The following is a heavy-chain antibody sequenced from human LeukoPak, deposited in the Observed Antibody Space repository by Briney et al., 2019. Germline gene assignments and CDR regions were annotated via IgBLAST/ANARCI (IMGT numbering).Heavy chain of an antibody. CDR3: ARVVGFGELYDY. CDR2: INHSGST. J-gene: IGHJ4*02. Sequence: SETLSLTCAVYGGSFSGYYWSWIRQPPGKGLEWIGEINHSGSTNYNPSLTSRVTISVDTSKNQFSLKLSSVTAADTAVYYCARVVGFGELYDYWGQGTLVTVSS. V-gene: IGHV4-34*01. D-gene: IGHD3-10*01. CDR1: GGSFSGYY.